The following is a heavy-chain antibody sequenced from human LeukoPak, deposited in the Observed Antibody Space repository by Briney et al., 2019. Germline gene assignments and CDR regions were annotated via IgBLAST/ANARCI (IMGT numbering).Heavy chain of an antibody. CDR3: ARTVYDLRGQSLLLGFDS. Sequence: PGGSLRLSCAASGFTFRTYEMNWVRQAPGKGLEWVSSIGTIISTTYYADSVKGRFTVSRDDAKSSLYLQMSSLRAEDTAVYYCARTVYDLRGQSLLLGFDSWGQGTLVTVSS. J-gene: IGHJ4*02. V-gene: IGHV3-48*03. CDR1: GFTFRTYE. CDR2: IGTIISTT. D-gene: IGHD6-19*01.